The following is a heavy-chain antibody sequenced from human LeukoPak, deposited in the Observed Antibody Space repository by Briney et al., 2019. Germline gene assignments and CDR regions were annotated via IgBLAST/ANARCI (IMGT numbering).Heavy chain of an antibody. V-gene: IGHV1-8*01. CDR2: MNPNSGNT. Sequence: ASVKVSCKASGYTFTSYDINWVRQATGQGLEWMGWMNPNSGNTGYAQKFQGRVTMTRNTSISTAYRELSSLRSEDTAVYYCASNVVVTANDAFDIWGQGTMVTVSS. CDR3: ASNVVVTANDAFDI. CDR1: GYTFTSYD. D-gene: IGHD2-21*02. J-gene: IGHJ3*02.